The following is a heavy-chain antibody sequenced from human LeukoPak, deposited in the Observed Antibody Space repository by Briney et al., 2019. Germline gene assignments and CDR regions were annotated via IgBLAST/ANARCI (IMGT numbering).Heavy chain of an antibody. CDR2: ISASGGST. V-gene: IGHV3-23*01. CDR1: GFTVSSND. J-gene: IGHJ4*02. Sequence: PGGSLRLSCAASGFTVSSNDMSWVRQAPGKGLEWVSVISASGGSTYYADSVKGRFTISRDNSKNTLHLQMNSLRAEDTAVYYCAKGISIYSYFDNWGQGTLVTVSS. CDR3: AKGISIYSYFDN. D-gene: IGHD3-16*02.